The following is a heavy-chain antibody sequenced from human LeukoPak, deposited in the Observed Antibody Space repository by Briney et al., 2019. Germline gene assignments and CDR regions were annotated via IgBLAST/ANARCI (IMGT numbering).Heavy chain of an antibody. Sequence: SETLSLTCAVYGGSFSGYYWSWIRQPPGKGLEWIGEINHSGSTNYNPSLKSRVTISVDTSKNQFSLKLSSVTAADTAVYYCARRRSGYWNWGQGTLVTVSS. CDR1: GGSFSGYY. V-gene: IGHV4-34*01. D-gene: IGHD3-22*01. CDR3: ARRRSGYWN. J-gene: IGHJ4*02. CDR2: INHSGST.